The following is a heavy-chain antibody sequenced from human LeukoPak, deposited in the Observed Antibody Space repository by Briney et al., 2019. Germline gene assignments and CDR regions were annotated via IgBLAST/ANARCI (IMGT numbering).Heavy chain of an antibody. Sequence: GGTLRLSCAASGFTFDDYAMHWVRQAPGKGLEWVSGISWNSGSIGYADSVKGRFTISRDNAKNSLYLQMNSLRAEDTAVYYCAELGITMIGGVWGKGTTVTISS. D-gene: IGHD3-10*02. J-gene: IGHJ6*04. CDR2: ISWNSGSI. V-gene: IGHV3-9*01. CDR3: AELGITMIGGV. CDR1: GFTFDDYA.